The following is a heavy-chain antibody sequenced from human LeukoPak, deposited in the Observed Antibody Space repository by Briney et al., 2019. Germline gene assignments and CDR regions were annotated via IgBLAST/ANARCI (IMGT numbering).Heavy chain of an antibody. Sequence: ASVKVSCKASGGTFSSYAISWVRQAPGQGLEWMGGIIPIFGTANYAQKFQGRVTITADESTSTAYMELSSLRSEDTAVYYCVEAPPQIGAFDIWGQGTMVTVPS. CDR3: VEAPPQIGAFDI. J-gene: IGHJ3*02. V-gene: IGHV1-69*13. CDR1: GGTFSSYA. CDR2: IIPIFGTA. D-gene: IGHD3-3*01.